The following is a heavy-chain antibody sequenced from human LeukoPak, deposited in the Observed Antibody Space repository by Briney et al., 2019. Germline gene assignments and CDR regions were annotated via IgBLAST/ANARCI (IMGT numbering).Heavy chain of an antibody. J-gene: IGHJ4*02. CDR3: ARHRAPYSGSYVDY. V-gene: IGHV4-59*08. Sequence: SETLSLTCTVSGGSISSYYWSWIRQPPGKGLEWIGYIYYSGSTYYNPSLKSRVTISVDTSKNQFSLKLSSVTAADTAVYYCARHRAPYSGSYVDYWGQGTLVTVSS. D-gene: IGHD1-26*01. CDR1: GGSISSYY. CDR2: IYYSGST.